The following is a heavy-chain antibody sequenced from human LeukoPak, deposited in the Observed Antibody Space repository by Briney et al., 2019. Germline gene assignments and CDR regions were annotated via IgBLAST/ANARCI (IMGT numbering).Heavy chain of an antibody. CDR2: IKEDGGEK. J-gene: IGHJ4*02. CDR1: GFTFSDYW. Sequence: GGSLRLSCAASGFTFSDYWMTWVCQAPGKGLEWVANIKEDGGEKNYVDSVKGRFTISRDNARNSLFLQMNSLRAEDTAVYYCAKEPYSGSQLLDYWGQGTLVTVSS. D-gene: IGHD1-26*01. CDR3: AKEPYSGSQLLDY. V-gene: IGHV3-7*03.